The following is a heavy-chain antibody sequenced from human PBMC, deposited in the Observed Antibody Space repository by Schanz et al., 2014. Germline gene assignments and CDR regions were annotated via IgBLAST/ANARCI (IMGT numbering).Heavy chain of an antibody. CDR3: ARVYRWQHILGHFDS. CDR1: GYTFTGYH. CDR2: INPDSGDT. V-gene: IGHV1-2*06. Sequence: QVQLVQSGAEVKKPGASVKVSCKASGYTFTGYHMHWVRQAPGQGLEWMGRINPDSGDTNYVQNFQGRRTMTRDTSITTAYMDLSRLTSDDTAVYYCARVYRWQHILGHFDSWGQGSLVTVSS. J-gene: IGHJ4*02. D-gene: IGHD6-13*01.